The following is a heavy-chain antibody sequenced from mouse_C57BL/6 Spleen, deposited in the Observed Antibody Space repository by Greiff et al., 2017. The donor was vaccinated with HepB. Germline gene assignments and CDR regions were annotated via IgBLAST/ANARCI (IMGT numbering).Heavy chain of an antibody. D-gene: IGHD2-4*01. Sequence: EVQLVESGGGLVKPGGSLKLSCAASGFTFSSYAMSWVRQTPEKRLEWVATISDGGSYTYYPDNVKGRFTISRDNAKNNLYLQMRHLKSEDTAMYYCARDRGNDCGLYYFDYWGQGTTLTVSS. CDR2: ISDGGSYT. V-gene: IGHV5-4*01. CDR3: ARDRGNDCGLYYFDY. CDR1: GFTFSSYA. J-gene: IGHJ2*01.